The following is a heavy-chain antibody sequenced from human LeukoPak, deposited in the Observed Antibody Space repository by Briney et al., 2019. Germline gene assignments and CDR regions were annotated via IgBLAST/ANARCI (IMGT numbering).Heavy chain of an antibody. CDR3: ARDHGRYCSGGSCYFGGFFEY. J-gene: IGHJ4*02. CDR1: GFTFSSYR. CDR2: IKQDGSEK. Sequence: GGSLRLSCAASGFTFSSYRMNWVRQAPGKGLEWVANIKQDGSEKYYVDSVKGRFTISRDNAKNSLYLQMNSLRAEDTAVYYCARDHGRYCSGGSCYFGGFFEYWGQGTLGTVSS. V-gene: IGHV3-7*03. D-gene: IGHD2-15*01.